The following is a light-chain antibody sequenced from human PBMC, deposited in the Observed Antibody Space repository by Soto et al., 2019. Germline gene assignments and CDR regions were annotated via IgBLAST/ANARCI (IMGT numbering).Light chain of an antibody. V-gene: IGKV3-15*01. CDR1: QSISSD. Sequence: EIVMTQSPATLFVSPGERATLSCRASQSISSDLAWYQQKPGQAPRLLIYGASTRATGVPARFSGSGSATEFTLTISGLQSEDLAIFYCHQYNDWPLTFGGGTKVEIK. J-gene: IGKJ4*01. CDR3: HQYNDWPLT. CDR2: GAS.